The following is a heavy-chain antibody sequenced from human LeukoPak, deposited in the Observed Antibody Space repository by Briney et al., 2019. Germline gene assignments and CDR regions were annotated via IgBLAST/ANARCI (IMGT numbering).Heavy chain of an antibody. CDR2: IYYTGST. CDR1: GGSTSSYY. Sequence: SETLSLTCTVSGGSTSSYYWTWIRQPPGEGLEWIGYIYYTGSTNYNPSGTNYSPSLKSRVTISVDTSKNQFSLKLSSVTAADTALYYCARRRRYYFDYWGQGTLVTVPS. CDR3: ARRRRYYFDY. V-gene: IGHV4-59*01. J-gene: IGHJ4*02.